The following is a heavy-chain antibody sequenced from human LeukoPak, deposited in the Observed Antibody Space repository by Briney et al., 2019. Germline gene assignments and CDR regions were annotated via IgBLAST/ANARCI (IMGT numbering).Heavy chain of an antibody. CDR1: GFTFSSYG. J-gene: IGHJ4*02. V-gene: IGHV3-23*01. CDR3: VRDSLLWFGEIDY. Sequence: GGSLRLSCVASGFTFSSYGMNWVRQAPGKGLEWVSGISGRGRTYYADSVKGRYTVSRDNAKNSLYLQINNLRDDDTAVYYCVRDSLLWFGEIDYWGQGTLVSVSS. CDR2: ISGRGRT. D-gene: IGHD3-10*01.